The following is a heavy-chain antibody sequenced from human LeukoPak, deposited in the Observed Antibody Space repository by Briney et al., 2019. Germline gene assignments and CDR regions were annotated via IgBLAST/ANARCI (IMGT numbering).Heavy chain of an antibody. CDR1: GYTFTGYY. CDR2: INPNSGST. J-gene: IGHJ4*02. Sequence: ASVKVSCKASGYTFTGYYMHWVRQAPGQGLEWMGWINPNSGSTNYAQKFQGRVTMTRDTSISTAYMELSRLRSDDTAVYYCAREGYYYGSRSYYTGFDYWGQGTLVTVSS. D-gene: IGHD3-10*01. V-gene: IGHV1-2*02. CDR3: AREGYYYGSRSYYTGFDY.